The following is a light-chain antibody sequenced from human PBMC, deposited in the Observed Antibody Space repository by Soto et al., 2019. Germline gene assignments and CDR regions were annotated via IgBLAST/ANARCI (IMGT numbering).Light chain of an antibody. V-gene: IGKV3-15*01. CDR2: GAS. CDR1: QSVSSN. CDR3: QQYNSWPPGA. J-gene: IGKJ1*01. Sequence: EIVMTQSPATLSVSPGERATLSCRASQSVSSNLAWYQQKPGQAPRLLIYGASTRATGIPARFRGSGSGTEFTLTISSLQSEDFAVYYCQQYNSWPPGAFGQGTKVEIK.